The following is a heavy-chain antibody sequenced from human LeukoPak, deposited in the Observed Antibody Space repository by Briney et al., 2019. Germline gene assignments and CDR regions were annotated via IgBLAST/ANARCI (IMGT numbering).Heavy chain of an antibody. CDR1: GYTFTSYY. J-gene: IGHJ6*03. D-gene: IGHD6-13*01. CDR2: INPNSGGT. V-gene: IGHV1-2*02. Sequence: GASVKVSCKASGYTFTSYYMHWVRQAPGQGLEWMGWINPNSGGTNYAQKFQGRVTMTRDTSISTAYMELSRLRSDDTAVYYCARGAAAGIYYYYMDVWGKGTTVTVSS. CDR3: ARGAAAGIYYYYMDV.